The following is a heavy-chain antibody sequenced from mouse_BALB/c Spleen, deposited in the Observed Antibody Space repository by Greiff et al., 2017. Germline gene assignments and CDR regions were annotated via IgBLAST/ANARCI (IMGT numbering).Heavy chain of an antibody. CDR3: ARGLPYYYAMDY. D-gene: IGHD2-2*01. V-gene: IGHV1-87*01. Sequence: QVQLKESGAELARPGASVKLSCKASGYTFTSYWMQWVKQRPGQGLEWIGAIYPGDGDTRYTQKFKGKATLTADKSSSTAYMQLSSLASEDSAVYYCARGLPYYYAMDYWGQGTSVTVSS. CDR1: GYTFTSYW. CDR2: IYPGDGDT. J-gene: IGHJ4*01.